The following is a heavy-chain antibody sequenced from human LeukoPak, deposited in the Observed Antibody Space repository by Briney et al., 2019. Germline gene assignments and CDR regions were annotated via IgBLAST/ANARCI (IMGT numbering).Heavy chain of an antibody. D-gene: IGHD3-22*01. CDR1: GLTFSDYY. CDR2: ISGTGTTI. CDR3: AVQITMIVVVPYFDY. Sequence: GGSLRLSCAASGLTFSDYYMTWIRQAPGKGLEWVSPISGTGTTIYSADSVRGRFTVSRDNARNSLFLHMNSLRAEDTAVYYCAVQITMIVVVPYFDYWGQGTLVTVSS. V-gene: IGHV3-11*04. J-gene: IGHJ4*02.